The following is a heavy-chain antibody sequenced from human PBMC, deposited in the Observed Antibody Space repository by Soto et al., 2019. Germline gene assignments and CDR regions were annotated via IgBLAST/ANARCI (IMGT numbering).Heavy chain of an antibody. Sequence: RASVKVSCKASGYTFTSYGISWVRQAPGQGLEWMGWISAYNGNTNYAQKLQGRVTMTTDTSTSTAYMELRSLRSDDTAVYYCARDSVRIAVAGTDFDYWGQGTLVTVSS. CDR1: GYTFTSYG. J-gene: IGHJ4*02. V-gene: IGHV1-18*01. CDR3: ARDSVRIAVAGTDFDY. CDR2: ISAYNGNT. D-gene: IGHD6-19*01.